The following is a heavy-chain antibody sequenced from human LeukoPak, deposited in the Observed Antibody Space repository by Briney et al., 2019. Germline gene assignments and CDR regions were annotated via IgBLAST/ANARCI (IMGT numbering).Heavy chain of an antibody. J-gene: IGHJ6*03. CDR3: ARGGGLQSPYYYYYYYMDV. D-gene: IGHD4-11*01. CDR2: IIPIFGTA. CDR1: GGTFSSYA. V-gene: IGHV1-69*06. Sequence: ASVKVSCKASGGTFSSYAISWVRQAPGQGLEWMGGIIPIFGTANYAQKFQGRVTITADKSMSTAYMELSNLRSEDTAVYYCARGGGLQSPYYYYYYYMDVWGKGTTVTVSS.